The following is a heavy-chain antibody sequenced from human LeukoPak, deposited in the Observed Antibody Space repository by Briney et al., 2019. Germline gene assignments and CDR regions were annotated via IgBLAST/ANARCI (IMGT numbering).Heavy chain of an antibody. V-gene: IGHV2-5*02. Sequence: SGPTLVKPTQTLTLTCTFSGFSLNTNGVGVGWIRQPPGKALEWHALIYWDDDKRYSPSLKSRLTITKDTSKNQVVLTMTNMDPVDTATYYCAHKYFDSSGYSSNAFDIWGQGTMVTVSS. J-gene: IGHJ3*02. CDR3: AHKYFDSSGYSSNAFDI. D-gene: IGHD3-22*01. CDR2: IYWDDDK. CDR1: GFSLNTNGVG.